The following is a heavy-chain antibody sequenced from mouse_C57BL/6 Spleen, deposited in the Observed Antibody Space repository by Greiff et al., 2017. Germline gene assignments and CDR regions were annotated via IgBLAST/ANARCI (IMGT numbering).Heavy chain of an antibody. D-gene: IGHD2-3*01. CDR3: ARKDGYYAMDY. Sequence: VQLQQPGAELVMPGASVKLSCKASGYTFTSYWMHWVKQRPGQGLEWIGEIDPSDSYTNYNQKFKGQSTLTVDKSSSTAYMQLSSLTSEDSAVYYCARKDGYYAMDYWGQGTSVTVSS. CDR1: GYTFTSYW. V-gene: IGHV1-69*01. J-gene: IGHJ4*01. CDR2: IDPSDSYT.